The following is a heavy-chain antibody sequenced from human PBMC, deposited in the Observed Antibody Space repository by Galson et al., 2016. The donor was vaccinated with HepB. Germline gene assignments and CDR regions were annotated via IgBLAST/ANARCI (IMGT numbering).Heavy chain of an antibody. Sequence: SLRLSCAASGFNFSAYAMNWVRQAPGKGLEWVSSVSGSGRSTYYADSVKGRFTISRENSRNTLYLQMNSLRAEDTAIYYCARDNRYDYGGKSYFDYWGQGTLVTASS. V-gene: IGHV3-23*01. CDR3: ARDNRYDYGGKSYFDY. CDR2: VSGSGRST. J-gene: IGHJ4*02. CDR1: GFNFSAYA. D-gene: IGHD4-23*01.